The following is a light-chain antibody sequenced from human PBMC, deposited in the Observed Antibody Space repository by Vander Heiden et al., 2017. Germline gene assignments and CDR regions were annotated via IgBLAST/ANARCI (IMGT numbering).Light chain of an antibody. Sequence: DIQMTQSPSTLSASVGDRVTVTCRASQSIHYYLAWFQQKPGKAPNLLISNASKFESGVPSRFSGRGSGTEFTLTITRLQPDDFATYFCQQYHSPWTFGQGTKLE. CDR2: NAS. CDR1: QSIHYY. J-gene: IGKJ1*01. CDR3: QQYHSPWT. V-gene: IGKV1-5*01.